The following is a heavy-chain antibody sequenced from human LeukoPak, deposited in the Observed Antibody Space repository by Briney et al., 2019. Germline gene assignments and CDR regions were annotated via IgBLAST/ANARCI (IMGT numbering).Heavy chain of an antibody. CDR1: GYTFTSYY. CDR3: ASWGLRLGELSLRDWFDP. V-gene: IGHV1-46*01. J-gene: IGHJ5*02. D-gene: IGHD3-16*02. CDR2: INPSGGST. Sequence: ASVKVSCKAPGYTFTSYYMHWVRQAPGQGLEWMGIINPSGGSTSYAQKFQGRVTMTRDTSTSTVYMELSSLRSEDTAVYYCASWGLRLGELSLRDWFDPWGQGTLVTVSS.